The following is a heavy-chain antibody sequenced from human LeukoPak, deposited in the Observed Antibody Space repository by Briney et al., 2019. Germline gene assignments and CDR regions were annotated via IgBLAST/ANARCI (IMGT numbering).Heavy chain of an antibody. Sequence: PSETLSLTCIVSGGSINSGGYYWNWIRQPAGKGLEWIGLIYTSGSTNYNPSLNSRVTISVDTSKNQFSLKLSSVTAADTAVYYCARGSSGWYIGGYFDYWGQGTLVTVS. CDR3: ARGSSGWYIGGYFDY. CDR1: GGSINSGGYY. V-gene: IGHV4-61*02. CDR2: IYTSGST. D-gene: IGHD6-19*01. J-gene: IGHJ4*02.